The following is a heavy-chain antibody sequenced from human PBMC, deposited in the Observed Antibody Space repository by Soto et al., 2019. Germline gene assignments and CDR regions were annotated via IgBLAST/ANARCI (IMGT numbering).Heavy chain of an antibody. D-gene: IGHD4-17*01. Sequence: GGSLRLSCAASGFTFDDYAMHWVRQAPGKCLEWVSGISWNSGSIGYADSVKGRFTISRDNAKNSLYLQMNSLRAEDTALYYCAKDIGSGDPDLYFDYWGQGTLVTVSS. CDR1: GFTFDDYA. J-gene: IGHJ4*02. V-gene: IGHV3-9*01. CDR2: ISWNSGSI. CDR3: AKDIGSGDPDLYFDY.